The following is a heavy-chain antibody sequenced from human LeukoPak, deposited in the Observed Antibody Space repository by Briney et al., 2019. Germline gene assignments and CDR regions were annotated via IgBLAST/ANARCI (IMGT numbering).Heavy chain of an antibody. V-gene: IGHV4-34*01. CDR1: GGSFSGFY. D-gene: IGHD3-3*01. CDR3: ARHQGVVDL. CDR2: INHSGST. Sequence: PSETLSLTCAVYGGSFSGFYWTWIRQPPGKGLEWIGEINHSGSTNYNPSLKSRVTISVDTSKNQFSLKLSSVTAADTAVHYCARHQGVVDLWGRGSLVTVSS. J-gene: IGHJ2*01.